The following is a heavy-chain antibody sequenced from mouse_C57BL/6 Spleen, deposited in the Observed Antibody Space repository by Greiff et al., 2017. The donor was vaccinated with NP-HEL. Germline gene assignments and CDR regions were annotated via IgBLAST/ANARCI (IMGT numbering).Heavy chain of an antibody. Sequence: EVQLQQSGPELVKPGASVKISCKASGYTFTDYYMNWVKQSHGKSLEWIGDINPNNGGTSYNQKFKGKATLTVDKSSSTAYMELRSLTSEDSAVYYCARDTYDGYYRYFDVWGTGTTVTVSS. CDR2: INPNNGGT. D-gene: IGHD2-3*01. CDR3: ARDTYDGYYRYFDV. V-gene: IGHV1-26*01. CDR1: GYTFTDYY. J-gene: IGHJ1*03.